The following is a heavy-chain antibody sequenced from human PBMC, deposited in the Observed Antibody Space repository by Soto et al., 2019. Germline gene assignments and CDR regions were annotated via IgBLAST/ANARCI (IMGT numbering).Heavy chain of an antibody. J-gene: IGHJ6*03. CDR1: GYSFTSYL. Sequence: GESLKISCKGSGYSFTSYLXGWVRQMPGKCLEWMGSIYPGDSDTRYSPSFQGQVTISADKSISTAYLQWSSLKASDTAMYYCARHVPETYYDILTGYYNHYYYYYMDVWGKGTTVTLSS. CDR2: IYPGDSDT. V-gene: IGHV5-51*01. CDR3: ARHVPETYYDILTGYYNHYYYYYMDV. D-gene: IGHD3-9*01.